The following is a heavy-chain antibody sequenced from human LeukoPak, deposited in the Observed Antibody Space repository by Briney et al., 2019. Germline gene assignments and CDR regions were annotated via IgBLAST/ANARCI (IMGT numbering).Heavy chain of an antibody. D-gene: IGHD5-18*01. CDR1: GGSISNYY. CDR2: IYTSGST. Sequence: SETLSLTCTVSGGSISNYYWSWIRQPAGRGLEWIGRIYTSGSTNYNPSLKSRVTISVDTSKNQFSLKLSSVTAADTAVYYCARAVDTAMVRWSYFDYWGQGTLVTVSS. CDR3: ARAVDTAMVRWSYFDY. V-gene: IGHV4-4*07. J-gene: IGHJ4*02.